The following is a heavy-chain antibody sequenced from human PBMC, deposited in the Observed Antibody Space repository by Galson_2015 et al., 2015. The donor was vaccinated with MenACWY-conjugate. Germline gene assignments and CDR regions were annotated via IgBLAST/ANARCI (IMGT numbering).Heavy chain of an antibody. CDR1: GFTFNIYW. CDR2: INSDVVST. CDR3: VALSGSSLGDY. V-gene: IGHV3-74*01. J-gene: IGHJ4*02. Sequence: SLRLSCAASGFTFNIYWMHWARQAPGKGLMWVSHINSDVVSTSYADSVKGRFSISRDNAKSTLYLQMNNLRAEDTAVYYCVALSGSSLGDYWGQGTLVTVSS. D-gene: IGHD1-26*01.